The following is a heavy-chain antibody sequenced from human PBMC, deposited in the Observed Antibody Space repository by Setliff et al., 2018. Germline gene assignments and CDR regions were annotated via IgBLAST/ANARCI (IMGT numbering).Heavy chain of an antibody. CDR3: ARDLYNSGSDY. J-gene: IGHJ4*02. D-gene: IGHD6-25*01. Sequence: ASVKVSCKTSGYPFTDYYIHWVRQAPGQGLEWMGRINPNSGATNFAQKFQGRVTMTRDTSTSTAYMDLSRLRSDDTAVYYCARDLYNSGSDYWGQGTLVTVFS. V-gene: IGHV1-2*06. CDR2: INPNSGAT. CDR1: GYPFTDYY.